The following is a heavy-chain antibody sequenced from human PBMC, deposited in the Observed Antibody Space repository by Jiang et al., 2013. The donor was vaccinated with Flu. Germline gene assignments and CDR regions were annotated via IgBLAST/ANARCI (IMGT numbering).Heavy chain of an antibody. D-gene: IGHD6-19*01. V-gene: IGHV4-61*03. J-gene: IGHJ3*02. CDR3: ARLRSGGAFDI. CDR2: IYYSGST. Sequence: GSGLVKPSETLSLTCTVSGGSVSSGTYYWSWIRQPPGKGLEWIGYIYYSGSTNYNPSLKSRVAISVDTSKNHFSLKLSSVTAADTAVYYCARLRSGGAFDIWGQGTMVTVSS. CDR1: GGSVSSGTYY.